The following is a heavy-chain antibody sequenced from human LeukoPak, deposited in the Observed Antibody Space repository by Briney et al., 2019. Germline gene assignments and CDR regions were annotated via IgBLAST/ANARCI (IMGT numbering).Heavy chain of an antibody. J-gene: IGHJ4*02. V-gene: IGHV3-23*01. Sequence: GGSLRLSCAASGFTFSSSAMSWVRQAPGKGLEWVSAISASGSSAYYADSVKGRFTFSRDNSKNTLYLQMNSLRAEDTAEYYCAREDRGYDYDFWGQGTLVTVSS. CDR1: GFTFSSSA. CDR2: ISASGSSA. D-gene: IGHD5-12*01. CDR3: AREDRGYDYDF.